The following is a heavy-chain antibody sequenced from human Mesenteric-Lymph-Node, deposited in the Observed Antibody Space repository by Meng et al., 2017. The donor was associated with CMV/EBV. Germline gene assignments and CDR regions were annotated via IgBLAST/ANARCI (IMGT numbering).Heavy chain of an antibody. CDR2: MSPNSGNT. CDR3: ARILGGGGDWYFDY. Sequence: ASVKVSCKASGYTFTNYDINWVRQATGQGLEWMGWMSPNSGNTGYAQKFQGRVTMTRNISISSAYMELSSLRSEDTAVYYCARILGGGGDWYFDYWGQGTLVTVSS. D-gene: IGHD2-21*01. CDR1: GYTFTNYD. V-gene: IGHV1-8*01. J-gene: IGHJ4*02.